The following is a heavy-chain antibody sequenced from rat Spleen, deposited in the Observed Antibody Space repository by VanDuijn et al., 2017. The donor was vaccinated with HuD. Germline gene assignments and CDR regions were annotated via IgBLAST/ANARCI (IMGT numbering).Heavy chain of an antibody. Sequence: EVQLVESGGGLVQPGSPLKLSCAASGFTFSSNWLNWIRQAPGKGLEWVASLSPDGRNTYYPDKVKGRFVISKANAKNTGYLQMDSLRSEDTATYYCARHGLMYTTDYHYGDYWYFDFWGPGTMVTVSS. D-gene: IGHD1-6*01. V-gene: IGHV5-35*01. CDR3: ARHGLMYTTDYHYGDYWYFDF. CDR2: LSPDGRNT. J-gene: IGHJ1*01. CDR1: GFTFSSNW.